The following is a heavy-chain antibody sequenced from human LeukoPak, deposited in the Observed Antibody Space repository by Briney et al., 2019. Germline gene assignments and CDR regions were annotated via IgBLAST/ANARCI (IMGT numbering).Heavy chain of an antibody. CDR3: ATSMVRGVIISGIDY. CDR2: IKQDGSEK. D-gene: IGHD3-10*01. J-gene: IGHJ4*02. CDR1: GFTFSSYW. V-gene: IGHV3-7*01. Sequence: GGSLRLSCAASGFTFSSYWMSWVHQAPGKGLEWVANIKQDGSEKYYVDSVKGRFTISRDNAKNSLYLQMNSLRAEDTAVYYCATSMVRGVIISGIDYWGQGTLVTVSS.